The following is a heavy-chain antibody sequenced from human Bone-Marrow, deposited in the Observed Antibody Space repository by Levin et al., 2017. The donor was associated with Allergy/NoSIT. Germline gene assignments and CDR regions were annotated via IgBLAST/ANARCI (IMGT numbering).Heavy chain of an antibody. Sequence: LSLTCAASGFNFSTYNMNWVRQAPGKGLEWVSSITRSSDYMYYADSVKGRFTIPRDNAKNSLFLQMNSLRVDDTAVYYCAKDRTYGILWNYGMDVWGQGTTVTVSS. V-gene: IGHV3-21*01. CDR3: AKDRTYGILWNYGMDV. D-gene: IGHD4-17*01. CDR1: GFNFSTYN. J-gene: IGHJ6*02. CDR2: ITRSSDYM.